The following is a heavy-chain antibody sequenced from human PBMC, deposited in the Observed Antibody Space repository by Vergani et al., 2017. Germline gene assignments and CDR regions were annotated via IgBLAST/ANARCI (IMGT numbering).Heavy chain of an antibody. V-gene: IGHV3-48*04. CDR1: GFTFSSYS. J-gene: IGHJ3*02. Sequence: EVQLVESGGGLVQPGGSLRLSCAASGFTFSSYSMNWVRQAPGKGLEWVSYISSSSSTRYYADSVKGRFTISRDNAKNSLYLQMNRLRAEDTAVYYCARVPQDSSGYYREDAFDIWGQGTMVTVSS. CDR2: ISSSSSTR. D-gene: IGHD3-22*01. CDR3: ARVPQDSSGYYREDAFDI.